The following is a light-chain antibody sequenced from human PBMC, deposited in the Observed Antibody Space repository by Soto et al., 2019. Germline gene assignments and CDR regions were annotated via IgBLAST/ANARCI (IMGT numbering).Light chain of an antibody. V-gene: IGKV1-39*01. J-gene: IGKJ5*01. CDR1: QNIIRH. CDR2: AAS. Sequence: DIQMTQSPSSLSASLGDGVTIXXRASQNIIRHLNWYQHKPGRAPRLXIYAASTLQSGVPSRFTGSGSGTEFTLTISGLQPEDFATYYCQHSYSMPIAFGQGTRLEIK. CDR3: QHSYSMPIA.